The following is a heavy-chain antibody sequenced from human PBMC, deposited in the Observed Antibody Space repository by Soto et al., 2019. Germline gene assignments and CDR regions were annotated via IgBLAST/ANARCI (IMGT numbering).Heavy chain of an antibody. D-gene: IGHD3-9*01. J-gene: IGHJ5*02. Sequence: APVNVSCKTSGYGFTIYGISWVRQAPGQGLEWMGWISAYNGNTNYAQKLQGRVTMTTDTSTSTAYMELRSLRSDDTAVYYCARDRTGGYYDILTGYLNWFDPWGQGTLVTVSS. CDR3: ARDRTGGYYDILTGYLNWFDP. CDR1: GYGFTIYG. V-gene: IGHV1-18*01. CDR2: ISAYNGNT.